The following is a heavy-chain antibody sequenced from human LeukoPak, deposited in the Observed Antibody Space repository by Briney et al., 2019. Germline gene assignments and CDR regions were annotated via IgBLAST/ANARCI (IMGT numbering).Heavy chain of an antibody. D-gene: IGHD5-12*01. CDR1: GYSFTSYW. CDR3: ARRGSGDYDWSYEIDY. Sequence: GESLKISCKGSGYSFTSYWIGWVRQMPVKGLEWMGIIYPGDSDTRYSPSFQGQVTISADKSISTAYLQWSSLKASDTAMYYCARRGSGDYDWSYEIDYWGQGTLVTVSS. J-gene: IGHJ4*02. V-gene: IGHV5-51*01. CDR2: IYPGDSDT.